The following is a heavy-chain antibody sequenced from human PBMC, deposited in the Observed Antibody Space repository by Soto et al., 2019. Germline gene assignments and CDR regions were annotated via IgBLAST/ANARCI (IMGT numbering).Heavy chain of an antibody. CDR3: AEGEPRSFYYGMDV. V-gene: IGHV3-30*03. CDR1: GFTFSNYG. Sequence: QVQLVESGGDVVQPGRSLRLSCAASGFTFSNYGMHWVRQAPGKGLDWVAVISDDGSNKYYADSVRGRFTISRDNSKDTLYLQMNSLRAEDTAVYYCAEGEPRSFYYGMDVWGQGTTVTVSS. J-gene: IGHJ6*02. CDR2: ISDDGSNK. D-gene: IGHD2-21*01.